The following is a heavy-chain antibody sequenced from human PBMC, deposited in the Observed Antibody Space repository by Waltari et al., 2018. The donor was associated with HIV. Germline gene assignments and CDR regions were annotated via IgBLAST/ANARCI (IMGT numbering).Heavy chain of an antibody. D-gene: IGHD4-17*01. Sequence: QVQLQESGPGLVKPSETLSLTCTVSGGSISSYYWSWLRQPPGKGLEWIGYIYYSGSTNYNPSLKSRVTISVDTSKNQFSLKLSSVTAADTAVYYCARGAGYMVTTDYFDYWGQGTLVTVSS. J-gene: IGHJ4*02. CDR2: IYYSGST. V-gene: IGHV4-59*01. CDR3: ARGAGYMVTTDYFDY. CDR1: GGSISSYY.